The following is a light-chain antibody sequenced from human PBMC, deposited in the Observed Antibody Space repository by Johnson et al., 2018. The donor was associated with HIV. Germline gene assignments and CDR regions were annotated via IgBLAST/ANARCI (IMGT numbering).Light chain of an antibody. CDR3: GTWDTSLTTGGV. V-gene: IGLV1-51*01. CDR2: DNN. J-gene: IGLJ1*01. CDR1: SSNIGNNY. Sequence: HSLLTQPPSVSAAPGQKVTISCSGSSSNIGNNYVSWYQQLPGTAPKLLIYDNNKRPSGIPDRFSGSKSGTSGTLGITGLQTGDEADYYCGTWDTSLTTGGVFGTGTKVTVL.